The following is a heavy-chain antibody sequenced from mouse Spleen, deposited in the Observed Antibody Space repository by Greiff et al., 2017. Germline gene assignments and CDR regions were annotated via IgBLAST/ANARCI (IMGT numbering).Heavy chain of an antibody. J-gene: IGHJ1*01. CDR2: IYPGDGDT. D-gene: IGHD2-4*01. V-gene: IGHV1-82*01. CDR3: ARNYYDYPHWYFDV. CDR1: GYAFSSSW. Sequence: QVQLKQSGPELVKPGASVKISCKASGYAFSSSWMNWVKQRPGKGLEWIGRIYPGDGDTNYNGKFKGKATLTADKSSSTAYMQLSSLTSEDSAVYFCARNYYDYPHWYFDVWGAGTTVTVSS.